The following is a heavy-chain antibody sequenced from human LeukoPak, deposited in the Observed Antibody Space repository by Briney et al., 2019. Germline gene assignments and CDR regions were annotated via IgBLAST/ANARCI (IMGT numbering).Heavy chain of an antibody. CDR1: SDPISSYY. CDR2: IHNSGST. V-gene: IGHV4-59*01. D-gene: IGHD3-16*01. J-gene: IGHJ4*02. Sequence: SETLSLTCTVASDPISSYYWSWIRQPPGKGLEWIGFIHNSGSTNYNPSLMSRPAMSLDTSKNQFSLNLNSVTAADTAVYYCARGIRGAADYWGQGTLVTVSS. CDR3: ARGIRGAADY.